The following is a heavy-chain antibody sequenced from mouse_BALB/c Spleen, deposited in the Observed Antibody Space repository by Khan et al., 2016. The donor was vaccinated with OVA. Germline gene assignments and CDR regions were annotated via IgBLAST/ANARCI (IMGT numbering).Heavy chain of an antibody. Sequence: EVQLQQSGPGLVKPSQSLSLTCTVTGYSITSDYAWNWIRQFPGNKLEWMGYISYSGSTSYNPSLKSRISITRDTSKNQFFLQLNSVTTEDTATYYCARWVGYYYAMDYWGQGTSVTVSS. CDR3: ARWVGYYYAMDY. J-gene: IGHJ4*01. D-gene: IGHD2-2*01. V-gene: IGHV3-2*02. CDR2: ISYSGST. CDR1: GYSITSDYA.